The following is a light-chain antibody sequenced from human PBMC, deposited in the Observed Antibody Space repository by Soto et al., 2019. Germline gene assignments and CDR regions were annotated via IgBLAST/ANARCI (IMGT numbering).Light chain of an antibody. CDR2: YDS. CDR1: NIGSKS. V-gene: IGLV3-21*04. Sequence: SYELTQPPSVSVAPGKTARITCGGNNIGSKSVHWYQQKLGQAPVLVIYYDSDRHSGIPERFSGSNSGNTATLTISRVEAGDEADYYCQVWDSSSDHAVFGGGTQLTVL. CDR3: QVWDSSSDHAV. J-gene: IGLJ7*01.